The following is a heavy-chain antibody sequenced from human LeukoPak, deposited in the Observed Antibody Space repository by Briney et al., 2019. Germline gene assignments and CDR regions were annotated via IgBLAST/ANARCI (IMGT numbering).Heavy chain of an antibody. CDR1: GFTFFNHG. D-gene: IGHD3-10*01. Sequence: GGSLRLSCAASGFTFFNHGMRWARQAPGKGLEWVACIRYDASNEYYADSVKGRFTVSRDNSKNTLYLQMNSLRTEDTAVYYCAKDIAACRGVTPPGYWGQGTLVTVSS. CDR3: AKDIAACRGVTPPGY. V-gene: IGHV3-30*02. J-gene: IGHJ4*02. CDR2: IRYDASNE.